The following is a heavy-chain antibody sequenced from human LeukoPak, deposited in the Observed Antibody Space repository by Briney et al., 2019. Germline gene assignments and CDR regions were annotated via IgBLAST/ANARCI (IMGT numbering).Heavy chain of an antibody. CDR2: IYYSGST. Sequence: PSETLSLTCTVSGGSISSYYWSWIRQPPGKGLEWIGYIYYSGSTNYNPSLKSRVTISVDTSKNQFSLKLSSVTAADTAVYYCARGLGSYDSSELTWPMISFWGQGTQVTVSS. CDR1: GGSISSYY. V-gene: IGHV4-59*12. CDR3: ARGLGSYDSSELTWPMISF. D-gene: IGHD3-22*01. J-gene: IGHJ4*02.